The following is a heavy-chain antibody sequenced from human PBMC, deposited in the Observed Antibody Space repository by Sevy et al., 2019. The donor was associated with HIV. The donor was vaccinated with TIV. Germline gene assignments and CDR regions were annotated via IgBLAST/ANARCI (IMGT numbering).Heavy chain of an antibody. CDR1: GGSVSSGSYY. Sequence: SETLSLTCTVSGGSVSSGSYYWSWIRQPPGKGLEWIGYIYYSGSTNYNPSLKSRVTISVDTSKNRCSLKLSSVTAADTAVYYCARDDAGSYYNSYYYYGMDVWGQGTTVTVSS. CDR3: ARDDAGSYYNSYYYYGMDV. CDR2: IYYSGST. D-gene: IGHD3-10*01. J-gene: IGHJ6*02. V-gene: IGHV4-61*01.